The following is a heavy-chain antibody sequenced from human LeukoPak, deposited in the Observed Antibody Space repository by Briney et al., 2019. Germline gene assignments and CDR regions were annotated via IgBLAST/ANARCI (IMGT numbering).Heavy chain of an antibody. Sequence: PSETLSLTCTVSGGSISSSSYYWGWIRQPPGKGLEWIGSIYYSGSTYYNPSLKSRVTISVDTSKNQFSLKLSSVTAADTAVYYCAREDILTGYPADYWGQGTLVTVSS. V-gene: IGHV4-39*07. CDR1: GGSISSSSYY. CDR2: IYYSGST. D-gene: IGHD3-9*01. CDR3: AREDILTGYPADY. J-gene: IGHJ4*02.